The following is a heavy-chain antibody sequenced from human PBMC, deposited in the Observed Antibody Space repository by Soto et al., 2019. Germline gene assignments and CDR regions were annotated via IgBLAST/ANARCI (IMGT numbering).Heavy chain of an antibody. Sequence: QVQLVESGGGVVQPGTSLRLSCAASGFTFNSYGIHWVRQAPGKGLEWLALIEYNAKNRYYADSVKGRFSISRDNSRNSVYLQVNGLRADETAVCYCAREGEDKCNGSRCSNYYGVDGWGQGTTVNLSS. J-gene: IGHJ6*01. CDR1: GFTFNSYG. CDR2: IEYNAKNR. V-gene: IGHV3-30*03. D-gene: IGHD2-8*01. CDR3: AREGEDKCNGSRCSNYYGVDG.